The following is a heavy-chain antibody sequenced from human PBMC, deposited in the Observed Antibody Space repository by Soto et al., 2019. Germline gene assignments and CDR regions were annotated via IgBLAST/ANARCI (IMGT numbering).Heavy chain of an antibody. CDR2: INHSGST. CDR1: GGSFTGYS. V-gene: IGHV4-34*01. Sequence: SETLSLTCAVNGGSFTGYSWGWIRQPPGKGLEWIGEINHSGSTSYSPSLKSRVAVSIDTSKNQFSLRLTSVTAADTAIYFCARIGYFRIDYWGQGALFTVSS. CDR3: ARIGYFRIDY. D-gene: IGHD2-15*01. J-gene: IGHJ4*02.